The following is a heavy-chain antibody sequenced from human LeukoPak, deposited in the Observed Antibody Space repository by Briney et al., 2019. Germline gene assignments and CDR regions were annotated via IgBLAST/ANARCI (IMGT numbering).Heavy chain of an antibody. CDR1: GGSFSGYY. J-gene: IGHJ6*03. CDR3: ARVWRSSSRRYYYYMDV. Sequence: SETLSLTCAVYGGSFSGYYWSWIRQPPGKGLEWIGEINHSGSTNYNPSLKSRVTISVDTSKNQFSLKLSSVTAADTAVYCCARVWRSSSRRYYYYMDVWGKGTTVTVSS. D-gene: IGHD6-13*01. CDR2: INHSGST. V-gene: IGHV4-34*01.